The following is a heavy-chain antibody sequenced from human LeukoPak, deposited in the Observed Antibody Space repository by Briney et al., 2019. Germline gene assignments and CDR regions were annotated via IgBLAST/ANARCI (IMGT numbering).Heavy chain of an antibody. D-gene: IGHD6-13*01. CDR3: ASAAAGISRYNAFDI. CDR2: ISAYNGNT. CDR1: GYTFTSYG. J-gene: IGHJ3*02. V-gene: IGHV1-18*01. Sequence: ASVKVSCKASGYTFTSYGISWVRQAPGQGLEWMGWISAYNGNTNYAQKLQGRVTMTTDTSTSTAYMELRSLRSDDTAVYYCASAAAGISRYNAFDIWGQGTMVTVSS.